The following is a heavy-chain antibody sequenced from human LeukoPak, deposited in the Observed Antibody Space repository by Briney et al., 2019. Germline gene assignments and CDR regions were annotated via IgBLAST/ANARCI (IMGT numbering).Heavy chain of an antibody. D-gene: IGHD3-22*01. CDR2: INHRGST. V-gene: IGHV4-34*01. CDR1: GGSFRGYY. J-gene: IGHJ5*02. Sequence: SETLSLTCSVYGGSFRGYYWSWIRQPPGKGLEGIGEINHRGSTNYNPSLKSRVTISVDTSKNQVSLTLSSVTAADTAVYYCARAPTGGTMIVVVPWGQGTLVTVSP. CDR3: ARAPTGGTMIVVVP.